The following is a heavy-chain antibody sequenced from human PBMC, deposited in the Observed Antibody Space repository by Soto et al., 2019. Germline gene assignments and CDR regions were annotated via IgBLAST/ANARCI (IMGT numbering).Heavy chain of an antibody. D-gene: IGHD6-19*01. CDR2: ISYDGSNK. V-gene: IGHV3-30-3*01. CDR3: AKGLYSSGYLVFDY. CDR1: GFTFSSYA. J-gene: IGHJ4*02. Sequence: QVQLVESGGGVVQPGRSLRLSCAASGFTFSSYAMHWVRQAPGKGLEWVAVISYDGSNKYYADSVKGRFTISRENSNSTLFLQMNSLRAEDTAVYYCAKGLYSSGYLVFDYWGQGTLVTVSS.